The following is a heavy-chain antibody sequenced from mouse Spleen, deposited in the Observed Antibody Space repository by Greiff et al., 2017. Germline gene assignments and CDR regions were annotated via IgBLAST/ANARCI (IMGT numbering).Heavy chain of an antibody. D-gene: IGHD1-1*01. Sequence: VQLQQPGAELVMPGASVKLSCKASGYTFTSYWMHWVKQRPGQGLEWIGEIDPSDSYTNYNQKFKGKATLTVDKSSSTAYMQLSSLTSEDSAVYYCARHITTVVATDYWGQGTTLTVSS. CDR1: GYTFTSYW. CDR2: IDPSDSYT. CDR3: ARHITTVVATDY. J-gene: IGHJ2*01. V-gene: IGHV1-69*01.